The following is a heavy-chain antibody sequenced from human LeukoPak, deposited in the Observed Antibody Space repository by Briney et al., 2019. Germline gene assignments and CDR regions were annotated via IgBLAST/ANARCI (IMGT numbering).Heavy chain of an antibody. J-gene: IGHJ6*02. V-gene: IGHV3-74*03. CDR3: ARDSVVRGVHYGMDV. Sequence: PGGSLRLSCAASGVTLTNYWMHWVRQAPGQGLVWVSRVNSDGSSTEYADSVKGRFTISRDNAKNTLYLQMNSLRAEDTAVYYCARDSVVRGVHYGMDVWGQGTTVTVSS. D-gene: IGHD3-10*01. CDR2: VNSDGSST. CDR1: GVTLTNYW.